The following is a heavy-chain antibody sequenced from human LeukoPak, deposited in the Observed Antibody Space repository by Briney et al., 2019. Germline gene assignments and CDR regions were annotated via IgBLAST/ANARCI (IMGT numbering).Heavy chain of an antibody. CDR1: GFTFSSYA. CDR2: ISYDGSNK. D-gene: IGHD2-8*01. J-gene: IGHJ5*02. Sequence: RSLRLSCAASGFTFSSYAMDWVRQAPGKGLEWVAVISYDGSNKYYADSVKGRFTISRDNSKNTLYLQMNSLRAEDTAVSYCARDTGDCTNGVCSTAGFDPWGQGTLVTVSS. V-gene: IGHV3-30*01. CDR3: ARDTGDCTNGVCSTAGFDP.